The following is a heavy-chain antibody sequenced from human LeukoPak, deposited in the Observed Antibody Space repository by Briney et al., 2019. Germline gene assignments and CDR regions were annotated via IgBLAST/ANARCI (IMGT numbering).Heavy chain of an antibody. CDR2: IYHSGST. V-gene: IGHV4-38-2*02. J-gene: IGHJ4*02. D-gene: IGHD3-10*01. CDR1: GYSISSGYY. CDR3: ARQGIFFGSGPFDS. Sequence: SETLSLTCTVSGYSISSGYYWGWIRQPPGKGLEWIGSIYHSGSTYYNPSLKSRVTISVDTSNNQFSLKLSSVTAADTAVYYCARQGIFFGSGPFDSWGQGTLVTVSS.